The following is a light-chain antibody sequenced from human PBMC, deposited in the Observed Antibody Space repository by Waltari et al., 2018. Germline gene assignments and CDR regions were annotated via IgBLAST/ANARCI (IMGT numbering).Light chain of an antibody. CDR1: QSVSNF. Sequence: IQMTQSPSSLSASIGDRVTITCRASQSVSNFLNWYQQKPGGAPHLLLSSASILQYGVPSRFSGSGSGTEFTLTVSSLHPEDVATYFCQQTFMYPSFGGGTRIEI. CDR2: SAS. CDR3: QQTFMYPS. J-gene: IGKJ4*01. V-gene: IGKV1-39*01.